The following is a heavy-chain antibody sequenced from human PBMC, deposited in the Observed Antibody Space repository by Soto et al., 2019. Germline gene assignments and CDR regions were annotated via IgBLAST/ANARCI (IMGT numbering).Heavy chain of an antibody. Sequence: EVQLLESGGDLVQPGGSLRLSCAASGLTFSNSVMSWVRQPPGKGLEWVSAISGGGDSTFYADSVRGRFTISRDNSRDTLHLQMNSLRDEDTAVYYCAKFRSTFTSGWMEFDYWGQGTLVTVSS. D-gene: IGHD6-19*01. CDR1: GLTFSNSV. CDR2: ISGGGDST. V-gene: IGHV3-23*01. J-gene: IGHJ4*02. CDR3: AKFRSTFTSGWMEFDY.